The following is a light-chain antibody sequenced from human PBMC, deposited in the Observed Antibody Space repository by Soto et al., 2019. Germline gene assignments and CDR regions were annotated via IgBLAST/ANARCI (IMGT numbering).Light chain of an antibody. V-gene: IGKV3-20*01. CDR1: QSVSATY. J-gene: IGKJ1*01. CDR2: GAS. Sequence: EIVLTQSPGTLSLSPGERATLSCRASQSVSATYLAWYQQRPGQAPRLLIYGASSRATGIPDRFSGSGSATDFTLAITRLEPEDFAVYYCQHYGSLTRTFGQGTRVDI. CDR3: QHYGSLTRT.